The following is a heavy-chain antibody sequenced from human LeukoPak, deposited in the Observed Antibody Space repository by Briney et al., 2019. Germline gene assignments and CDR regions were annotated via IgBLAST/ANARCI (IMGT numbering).Heavy chain of an antibody. J-gene: IGHJ4*02. CDR3: ARLVSGSYPDY. V-gene: IGHV4-4*07. CDR2: IHSSGST. Sequence: SETLSLTCTVSGGSISSYYWSWIRQPAGKGLECIGRIHSSGSTISNPSLKSRVTMSVDTSKNRFSLKLSSVTAADTAVYYCARLVSGSYPDYWGQGTLVTVSS. CDR1: GGSISSYY. D-gene: IGHD1-26*01.